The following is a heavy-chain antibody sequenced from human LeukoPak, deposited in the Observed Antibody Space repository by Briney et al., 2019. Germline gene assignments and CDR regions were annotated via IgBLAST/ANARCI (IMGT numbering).Heavy chain of an antibody. CDR2: IYYSGST. J-gene: IGHJ6*02. D-gene: IGHD2-15*01. Sequence: SETLSVTCTVSGGSISSTSYYWSWIRQPPGKGLEWIGYIYYSGSTNYNPSLKSRVTVSVDTSNNQFSLELSSVTAADTAVYYCARSGLGYCGGGSCYRYYYYYYAMDVWGQGTTVTVSS. V-gene: IGHV4-61*05. CDR3: ARSGLGYCGGGSCYRYYYYYYAMDV. CDR1: GGSISSTSYY.